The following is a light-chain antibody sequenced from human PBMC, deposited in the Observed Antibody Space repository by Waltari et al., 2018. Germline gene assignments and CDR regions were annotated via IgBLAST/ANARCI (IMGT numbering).Light chain of an antibody. CDR2: RNN. J-gene: IGLJ2*01. V-gene: IGLV1-47*01. Sequence: QSVLTQPPSASGTPGQRVTISCSGSSSNIGSNYVSSYQQHPGTTPKLLIYRNNQRTSGVPDRFSGSKSGTSASLAISGLRSEDEADYYCAAWDDSLSGVVFGGGTKLTVL. CDR1: SSNIGSNY. CDR3: AAWDDSLSGVV.